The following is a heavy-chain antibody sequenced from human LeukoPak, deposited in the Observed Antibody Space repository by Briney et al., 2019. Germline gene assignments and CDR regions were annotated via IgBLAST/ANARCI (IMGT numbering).Heavy chain of an antibody. CDR3: ARDGRALSYYYGSGTYPEDWFDP. Sequence: ASVKVSCTASGYTFTSYAMHRVRQAPGQRLEWMGWINAGNGNTKYSQKFQGRVTITRDTSASTAYMELSSLRSEDTAVYYCARDGRALSYYYGSGTYPEDWFDPWGQGTLVTVSS. CDR1: GYTFTSYA. V-gene: IGHV1-3*01. D-gene: IGHD3-10*01. CDR2: INAGNGNT. J-gene: IGHJ5*02.